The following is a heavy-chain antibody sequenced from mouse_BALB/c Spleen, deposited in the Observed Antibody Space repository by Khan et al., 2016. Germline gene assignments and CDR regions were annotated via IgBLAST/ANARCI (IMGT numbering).Heavy chain of an antibody. Sequence: EVKLLESGGGLVHPGGSLKLSCVASGFDFSRYWMSWVRQAPGKGLEWIGEINPDSYTINYTPSLKDKFIISRDNAKNTLYLQMSKVRSEDTALYYGARAGYYGYLAYWGQGTLVTVSA. CDR3: ARAGYYGYLAY. V-gene: IGHV4-1*02. CDR2: INPDSYTI. J-gene: IGHJ3*01. CDR1: GFDFSRYW. D-gene: IGHD1-1*01.